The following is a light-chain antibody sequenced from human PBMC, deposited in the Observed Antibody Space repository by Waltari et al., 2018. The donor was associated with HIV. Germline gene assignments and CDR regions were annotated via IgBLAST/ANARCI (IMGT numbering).Light chain of an antibody. V-gene: IGKV4-1*01. CDR1: QSVLYSSNNKNY. J-gene: IGKJ3*01. Sequence: TQSPDSLAVSLGERATINCKSSQSVLYSSNNKNYLAWYQQKAGQPPKLLINWASTRESGVPDRFSGSGSGTDFTLTISSLQAEDVAVYYCQQYYSTPFTFGPGTKVDIK. CDR3: QQYYSTPFT. CDR2: WAS.